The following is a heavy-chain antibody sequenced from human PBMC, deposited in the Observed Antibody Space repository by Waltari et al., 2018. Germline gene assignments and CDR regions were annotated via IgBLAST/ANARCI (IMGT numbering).Heavy chain of an antibody. J-gene: IGHJ2*01. D-gene: IGHD2-15*01. CDR3: ARDGEYCSGDKCYSYWYFDL. Sequence: EVQLVESGGGLVQPGGSLRLSCAVSGFDFSSYWMSWVVQVPGKGLEWVANIKQDGSEIYYVDSVKGRFTISRDNAKNSLYLQMNSLRAEDTAMYYCARDGEYCSGDKCYSYWYFDLWGRGTLVTVSS. V-gene: IGHV3-7*01. CDR1: GFDFSSYW. CDR2: IKQDGSEI.